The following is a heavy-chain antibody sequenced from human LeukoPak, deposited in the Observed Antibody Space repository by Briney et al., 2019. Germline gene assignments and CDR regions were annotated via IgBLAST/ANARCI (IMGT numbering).Heavy chain of an antibody. CDR2: INHSGST. Sequence: SETLSLTCAVYGGSFSGYYWSWIRQPPGKGLEWIGEINHSGSTNYNPSLKSRVTISVDTSKNQFSLKLSSVTAADTAVYYCARGLSYYDFWSGYLRCEGIFDYWGQGTLVTVSS. J-gene: IGHJ4*02. CDR3: ARGLSYYDFWSGYLRCEGIFDY. D-gene: IGHD3-3*01. V-gene: IGHV4-34*01. CDR1: GGSFSGYY.